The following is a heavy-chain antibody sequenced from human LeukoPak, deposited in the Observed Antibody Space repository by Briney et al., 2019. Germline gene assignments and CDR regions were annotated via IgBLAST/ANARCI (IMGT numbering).Heavy chain of an antibody. D-gene: IGHD4-17*01. Sequence: GGCLRLSCAASGITFSSYAMRWVRQAPGKGLEWVSAISGSGCSTYYADSVKGRFTISRDNSKNTLYLQMNSLRAEDTAVYYCASGGRTLIDYGDYVWGQGTLVTVSS. J-gene: IGHJ4*02. CDR2: ISGSGCST. V-gene: IGHV3-23*01. CDR1: GITFSSYA. CDR3: ASGGRTLIDYGDYV.